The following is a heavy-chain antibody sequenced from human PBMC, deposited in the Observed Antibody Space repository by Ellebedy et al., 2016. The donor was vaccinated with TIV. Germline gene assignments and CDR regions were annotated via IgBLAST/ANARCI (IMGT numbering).Heavy chain of an antibody. CDR1: GFTFSNYG. D-gene: IGHD2-21*01. V-gene: IGHV3-33*08. CDR2: IWYDGNRK. CDR3: ARDADVNGHYSQFDL. Sequence: PGGSLRLSCAASGFTFSNYGMHWARQAPGRGLEWVGVIWYDGNRKYYTDSVKGRFTISRDNSKNTLYLQMTSLRPDDTAVYYCARDADVNGHYSQFDLWGQGTLVTVSS. J-gene: IGHJ4*02.